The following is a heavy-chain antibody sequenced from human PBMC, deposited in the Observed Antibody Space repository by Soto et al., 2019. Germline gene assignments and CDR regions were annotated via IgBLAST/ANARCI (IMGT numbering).Heavy chain of an antibody. CDR2: IIPIFGTA. Sequence: GASVKVSCKASGGTFSSYAISWVRQAPGQGLEWMGGIIPIFGTANYAQKFQGRVTITADESTSTAYMELSSLRSEDTAVYYCARDVEITPRYDSSGYYFGFDYWGQGTLVTVSS. V-gene: IGHV1-69*13. CDR1: GGTFSSYA. J-gene: IGHJ4*02. CDR3: ARDVEITPRYDSSGYYFGFDY. D-gene: IGHD3-22*01.